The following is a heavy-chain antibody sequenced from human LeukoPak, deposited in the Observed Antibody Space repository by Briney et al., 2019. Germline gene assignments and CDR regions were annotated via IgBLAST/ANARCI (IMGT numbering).Heavy chain of an antibody. Sequence: GGSLRLSGAASGFTFSSYGMHWVRQAPGKGLEWVAVIWYDGSNKYYADSVKGRFTISRDNSKNTLYLQMNSLRAEDTAVYYCARDPGYCSSTSCYPVFDYWGQGTLVTVSS. CDR3: ARDPGYCSSTSCYPVFDY. J-gene: IGHJ4*02. D-gene: IGHD2-2*03. CDR2: IWYDGSNK. V-gene: IGHV3-33*01. CDR1: GFTFSSYG.